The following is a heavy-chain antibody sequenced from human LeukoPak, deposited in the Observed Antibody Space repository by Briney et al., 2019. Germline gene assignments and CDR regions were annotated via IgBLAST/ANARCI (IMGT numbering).Heavy chain of an antibody. CDR2: LYTSGST. CDR1: GGSISSYY. Sequence: SGTLSLTCTVSGGSISSYYWSWIRLPAGKGLEWIGRLYTSGSTNNNPSLKSRVTISVGKSKNQFSLKLTSVTAADTAVYYCARDGYSTSYYYYYMDVWGKGTTVTFSS. D-gene: IGHD2/OR15-2a*01. V-gene: IGHV4-4*07. J-gene: IGHJ6*03. CDR3: ARDGYSTSYYYYYMDV.